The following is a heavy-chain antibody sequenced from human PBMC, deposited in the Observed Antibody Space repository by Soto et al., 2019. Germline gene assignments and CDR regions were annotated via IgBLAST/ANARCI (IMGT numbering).Heavy chain of an antibody. Sequence: QSGGSLRLSCAASGFTFSSYAMSWVRQAPGKGLEWVSAISGSGGSTYYADSVKGRFTISRDNSRNTLYLQMNSLRAEDTAVYYCAKGNLPGAYYYYGMDVWGQGTTVTVSS. CDR3: AKGNLPGAYYYYGMDV. V-gene: IGHV3-23*01. CDR1: GFTFSSYA. D-gene: IGHD7-27*01. J-gene: IGHJ6*02. CDR2: ISGSGGST.